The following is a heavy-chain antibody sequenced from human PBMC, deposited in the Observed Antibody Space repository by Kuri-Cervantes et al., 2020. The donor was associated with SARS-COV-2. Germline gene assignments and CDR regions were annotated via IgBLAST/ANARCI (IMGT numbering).Heavy chain of an antibody. J-gene: IGHJ6*03. CDR2: IYHSGST. Sequence: SQTLSLTCAVSGYSISSGYYWGWIRQPPGKGLEWIGSIYHSGSTYYSPSLKSRVTISVDTSKNQFSLKLSSVTAADTAVYYCALRTLPWYYYYMDVWGKGTTVTVSS. D-gene: IGHD3/OR15-3a*01. CDR1: GYSISSGYY. CDR3: ALRTLPWYYYYMDV. V-gene: IGHV4-38-2*01.